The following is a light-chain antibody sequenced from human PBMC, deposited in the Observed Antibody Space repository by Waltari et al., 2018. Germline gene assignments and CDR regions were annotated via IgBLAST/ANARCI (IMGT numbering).Light chain of an antibody. J-gene: IGKJ1*01. CDR2: DAS. CDR1: QSFSRT. Sequence: SCRASQSFSRTLAWYQQKPGQAPRLLIYDASIRATGIPDRFSGSGSGTDFSLTISRLEPEDFVVYYCQKYGTLPATFGQGTKVEIK. CDR3: QKYGTLPAT. V-gene: IGKV3-20*01.